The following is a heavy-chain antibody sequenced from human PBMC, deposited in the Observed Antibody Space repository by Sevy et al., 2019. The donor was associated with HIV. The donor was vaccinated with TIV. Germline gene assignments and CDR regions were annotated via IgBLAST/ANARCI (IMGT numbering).Heavy chain of an antibody. V-gene: IGHV3-21*01. CDR3: TRWQNGKYDY. J-gene: IGHJ4*02. D-gene: IGHD1-1*01. CDR2: ISSSSTYI. Sequence: GGCLRLSCAASGFTFSSYSMTWVRQAPGKGLEWVSSISSSSTYIFYADSVKGRFTISRDNAKNSLYLQMNTLRSEDSALYYCTRWQNGKYDYWGQGTLVTVSS. CDR1: GFTFSSYS.